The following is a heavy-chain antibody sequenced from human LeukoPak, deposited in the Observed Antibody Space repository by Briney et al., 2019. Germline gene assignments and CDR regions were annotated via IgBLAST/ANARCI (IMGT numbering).Heavy chain of an antibody. Sequence: SETLSLTCAVYGGSFSGYYWSWIRQPPGKGLEWIGEINHSGSTNYNPSLKSRVTISVDTSKNQFSLKLSSVTAADTAVYYCARDFWYYDFWSGYSIFDYWGQGTLVIVSS. D-gene: IGHD3-3*01. J-gene: IGHJ4*02. CDR2: INHSGST. CDR3: ARDFWYYDFWSGYSIFDY. V-gene: IGHV4-34*01. CDR1: GGSFSGYY.